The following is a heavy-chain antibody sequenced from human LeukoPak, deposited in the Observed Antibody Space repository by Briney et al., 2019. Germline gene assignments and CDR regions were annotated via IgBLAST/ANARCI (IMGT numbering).Heavy chain of an antibody. Sequence: PSETLSLTCSVSGGSITNYYWTWIRQSPGKGLEWLGYIHYTGNTNYNPSLKSRVTISVDTSKNQFSLKLSSVTAADTAVYYCARSLAVAGTGLDYWGQGTLVTVSS. CDR1: GGSITNYY. J-gene: IGHJ4*02. V-gene: IGHV4-59*01. CDR2: IHYTGNT. D-gene: IGHD6-19*01. CDR3: ARSLAVAGTGLDY.